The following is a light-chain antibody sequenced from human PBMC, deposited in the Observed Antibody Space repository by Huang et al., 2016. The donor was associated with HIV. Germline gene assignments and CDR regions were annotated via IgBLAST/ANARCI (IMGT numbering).Light chain of an antibody. Sequence: DIQMTQSPSSLSASVGDRVTITCRASQGITKSLVWYQQQPGKAPKLLLVASSRLDRWGPSVFRGSGSGADVTLTISRLQPEDFATYYCQQYYNTPYTFGQGTKLEIK. CDR3: QQYYNTPYT. J-gene: IGKJ2*01. V-gene: IGKV1-NL1*01. CDR1: QGITKS. CDR2: ASS.